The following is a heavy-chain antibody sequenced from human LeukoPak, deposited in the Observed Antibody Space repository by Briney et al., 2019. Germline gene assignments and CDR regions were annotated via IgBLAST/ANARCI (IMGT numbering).Heavy chain of an antibody. CDR2: ISAYNGNT. J-gene: IGHJ6*03. CDR1: GYTFTSYG. CDR3: ARDRMGEVYWYMDV. D-gene: IGHD2-15*01. V-gene: IGHV1-18*01. Sequence: ASVTVSCKASGYTFTSYGISWVRQAPGQGLEWMGWISAYNGNTNYAQKLQGRVTMTTDTSTSTAYMELRSLRSDDTAVYYCARDRMGEVYWYMDVWGKGTTVTVSS.